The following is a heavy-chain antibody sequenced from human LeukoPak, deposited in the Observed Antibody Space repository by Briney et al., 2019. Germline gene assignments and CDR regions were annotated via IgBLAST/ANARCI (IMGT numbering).Heavy chain of an antibody. Sequence: SVKVSCKASGGTFSSYAISWVRQAPGQGLEWMGRIIPILGIANYAQKFQGRVTITADKSTSTAYMELSSLRSEDTAVYYCAGEWGPLDAFDIWGQGTMVTVSS. CDR1: GGTFSSYA. CDR2: IIPILGIA. J-gene: IGHJ3*02. D-gene: IGHD3-16*01. V-gene: IGHV1-69*04. CDR3: AGEWGPLDAFDI.